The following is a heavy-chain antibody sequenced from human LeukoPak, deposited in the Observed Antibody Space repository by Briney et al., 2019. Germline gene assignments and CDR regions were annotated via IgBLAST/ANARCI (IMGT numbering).Heavy chain of an antibody. J-gene: IGHJ4*02. D-gene: IGHD2-21*01. CDR2: IYGKGGDT. CDR1: GFTFSGYS. CDR3: ARDSSSFPNYFDY. V-gene: IGHV3-23*05. Sequence: GGSLRLSCAASGFTFSGYSMNWARQAPGKGLEWVSTIYGKGGDTKYIDSVKGRFTISRDNSKNTLYLQMNSLRPEDTAVYFCARDSSSFPNYFDYWGQGTLVTVSS.